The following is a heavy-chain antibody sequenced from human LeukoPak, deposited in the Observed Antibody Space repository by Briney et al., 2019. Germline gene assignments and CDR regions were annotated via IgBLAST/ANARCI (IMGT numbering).Heavy chain of an antibody. V-gene: IGHV4-59*08. CDR1: GGSISSYY. J-gene: IGHJ4*02. D-gene: IGHD3-22*01. Sequence: NPSETLSLTCTVSGGSISSYYWSWIRQPPGKGLEWIGYIYYSGSTNYNPSLKSRVAISVDTSKNQVSLKLSSVTAADTAVYYCASILGSDYYDSSGTFDYWGQGTLVTVSS. CDR2: IYYSGST. CDR3: ASILGSDYYDSSGTFDY.